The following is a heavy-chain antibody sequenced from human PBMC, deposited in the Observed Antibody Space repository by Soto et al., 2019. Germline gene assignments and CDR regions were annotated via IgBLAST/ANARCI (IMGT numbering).Heavy chain of an antibody. CDR2: MNPNSGNT. J-gene: IGHJ4*02. CDR3: ARGAFLEWFTDY. D-gene: IGHD3-3*02. CDR1: GYTFTNYD. V-gene: IGHV1-8*01. Sequence: QVHLVQSGAEVKKPGASVKVSCKASGYTFTNYDINWVRQATGQGLEWMGWMNPNSGNTGYAQKFQGRVTMTRNTSISTAYIELSSLRSEDTAVYYCARGAFLEWFTDYWGQGTLVTVSS.